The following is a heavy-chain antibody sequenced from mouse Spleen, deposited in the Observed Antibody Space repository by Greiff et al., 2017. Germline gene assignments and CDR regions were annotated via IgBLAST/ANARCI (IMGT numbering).Heavy chain of an antibody. Sequence: VQLQQSGPGLVQPSQSLSITCTVSGFSLTSYGVDWVRQPPGKGLEWLGVIWGGGSTNYNSALMSRLSISKDNSKSQVFFKMNSLQANDTAIYYCARKAYYGNLYYAMDYWGQGTSVTVSS. CDR1: GFSLTSYG. CDR2: IWGGGST. V-gene: IGHV2-2*02. D-gene: IGHD2-10*01. J-gene: IGHJ4*01. CDR3: ARKAYYGNLYYAMDY.